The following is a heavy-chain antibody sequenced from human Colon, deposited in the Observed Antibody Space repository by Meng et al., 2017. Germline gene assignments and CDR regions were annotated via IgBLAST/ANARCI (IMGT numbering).Heavy chain of an antibody. J-gene: IGHJ4*02. CDR3: VRDQGDYSAY. V-gene: IGHV3-11*01. Sequence: QVELVGGGGGLVKRGWSLRSSCAASGLSLSDYYMSWIRQAPGKGLEWVSYISRDSSTIYQADSVEGRFTISRDNGKNSLYLQMNNLRAEDTAVYYCVRDQGDYSAYWGQGTLVTVSS. CDR2: ISRDSSTI. CDR1: GLSLSDYY. D-gene: IGHD1-26*01.